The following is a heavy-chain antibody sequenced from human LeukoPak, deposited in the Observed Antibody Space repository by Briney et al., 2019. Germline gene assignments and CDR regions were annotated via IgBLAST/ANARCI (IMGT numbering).Heavy chain of an antibody. D-gene: IGHD3-22*01. J-gene: IGHJ5*02. V-gene: IGHV4-59*01. CDR3: ARSGGYYPARNWFDP. CDR2: IYHSGST. Sequence: SETLSLTCTVSGGSISSYYWSWIRQPPGKGLEWIGYIYHSGSTNYNPSLKSRVTISVDTSKNQFSLKLSSVTAADTAVYYCARSGGYYPARNWFDPWGQGTLVTVSS. CDR1: GGSISSYY.